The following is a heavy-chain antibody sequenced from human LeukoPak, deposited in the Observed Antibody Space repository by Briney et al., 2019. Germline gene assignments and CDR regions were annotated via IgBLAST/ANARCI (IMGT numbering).Heavy chain of an antibody. V-gene: IGHV4-30-4*01. D-gene: IGHD2/OR15-2a*01. CDR2: IYYSGST. CDR3: ARDESEYDAFDI. Sequence: PSETLSLTCTVSGGSISSGDYYWSWIRQPPGKGLEWIGYIYYSGSTYYSPSLKSRVTISVDTSKNQFSLKLSSVTAADTAVYYCARDESEYDAFDIWGQGTMVTVSS. CDR1: GGSISSGDYY. J-gene: IGHJ3*02.